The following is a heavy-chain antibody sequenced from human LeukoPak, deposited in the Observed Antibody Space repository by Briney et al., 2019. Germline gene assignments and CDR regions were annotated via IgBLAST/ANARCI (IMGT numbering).Heavy chain of an antibody. D-gene: IGHD1-1*01. CDR2: ISWNSGSI. CDR3: AKDTGPELEVGLDY. Sequence: GGSLRLSCAASGFTFDDYAMHWVRQAPGKGLEWVSGISWNSGSIGYADSVKGRFTISRDNAKNSLYLQMNSLRAEDMALYYCAKDTGPELEVGLDYWGQGTLVTVSS. V-gene: IGHV3-9*03. J-gene: IGHJ4*02. CDR1: GFTFDDYA.